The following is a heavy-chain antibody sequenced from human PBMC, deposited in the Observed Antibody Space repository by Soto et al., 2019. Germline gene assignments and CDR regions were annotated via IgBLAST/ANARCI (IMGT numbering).Heavy chain of an antibody. CDR1: GYTFSTYA. Sequence: GGLVKVSCKASGYTFSTYAMHWVRQAPGQSLEWMGWLNGGTGQTRYSQKFQDRVIITRDTSASTGYMELSSLTSEDTAVYYCARGKGMEENYFYYGLDIWGQGTTVTVSS. CDR2: LNGGTGQT. D-gene: IGHD1-1*01. CDR3: ARGKGMEENYFYYGLDI. J-gene: IGHJ6*02. V-gene: IGHV1-3*01.